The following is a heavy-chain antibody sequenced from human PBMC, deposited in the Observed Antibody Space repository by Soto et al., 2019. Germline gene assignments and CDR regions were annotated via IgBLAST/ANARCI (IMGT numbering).Heavy chain of an antibody. J-gene: IGHJ4*02. CDR3: VRSSLVVAAATREDY. V-gene: IGHV3-74*01. D-gene: IGHD2-15*01. CDR1: GFTFSSYW. Sequence: EVQLVESGGGLVQPGGSLRLSCAASGFTFSSYWMHWVRQAPGKGLVWVARINSDGSSTSYADSVKGRFTISRDNAKNTLYQQKNTLRAEDKAECYCVRSSLVVAAATREDYWGQGSLVTVA. CDR2: INSDGSST.